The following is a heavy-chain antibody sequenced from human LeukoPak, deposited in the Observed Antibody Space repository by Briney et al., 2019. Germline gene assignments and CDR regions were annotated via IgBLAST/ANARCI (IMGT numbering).Heavy chain of an antibody. J-gene: IGHJ4*02. Sequence: PGGSLRLSCAASGFTFSNARMTWVRQAPGKGLEWVGRIKTKTDGGTTDYAAPVKGRFTISRDDSTSTLYLQMSSLKAEDTAVYYCTVGGTRSAYWGQGTLVTVSS. V-gene: IGHV3-15*01. CDR1: GFTFSNAR. CDR3: TVGGTRSAY. D-gene: IGHD3-16*01. CDR2: IKTKTDGGTT.